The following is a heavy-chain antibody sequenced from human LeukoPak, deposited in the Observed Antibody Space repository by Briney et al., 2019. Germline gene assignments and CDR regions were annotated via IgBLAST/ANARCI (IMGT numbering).Heavy chain of an antibody. D-gene: IGHD2/OR15-2a*01. J-gene: IGHJ5*02. CDR2: IYYSGST. V-gene: IGHV4-59*06. Sequence: SETLSLTCTVSGGSIRSYSWSWIRQPPGKGLEWIGYIYYSGSTYYNPSLKSRVTMSVDTSKNQFSLKLSSVTAADTAVYYCAREVIEDWFDPWGQGTLVTVSS. CDR1: GGSIRSYS. CDR3: AREVIEDWFDP.